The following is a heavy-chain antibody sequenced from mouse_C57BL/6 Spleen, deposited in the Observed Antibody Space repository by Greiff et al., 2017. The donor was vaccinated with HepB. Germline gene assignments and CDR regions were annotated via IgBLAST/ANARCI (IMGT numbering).Heavy chain of an antibody. V-gene: IGHV5-4*01. D-gene: IGHD2-1*01. CDR2: ISDGGSYT. Sequence: DVHLVESGGGLVKPGGSLKLSCAASGFTFSSYAMSWVRQTPEKRLEWVATISDGGSYTYYPDNVKGRFTISRDNAKNNLYLQMSHLKSEDTAMYYCARDTQRGNGGFAYWGQGTLVTVSA. CDR1: GFTFSSYA. J-gene: IGHJ3*01. CDR3: ARDTQRGNGGFAY.